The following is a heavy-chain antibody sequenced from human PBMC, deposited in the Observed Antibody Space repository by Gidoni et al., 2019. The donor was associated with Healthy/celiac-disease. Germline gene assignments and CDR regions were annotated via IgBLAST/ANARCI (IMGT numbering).Heavy chain of an antibody. CDR1: GFTFSSYG. V-gene: IGHV3-30*02. J-gene: IGHJ6*02. Sequence: QVQLVESGGGVVQPGGSLRLSCAASGFTFSSYGMHWVRQAPGKGLEWVAFIRYDGSNKYYADSVKGRFTISRDNSKNTLYLQMNSLRAEDTAVYYCAKDLGHKITGTTSYYYGMDVWGQGTTVTVSS. D-gene: IGHD1-7*01. CDR3: AKDLGHKITGTTSYYYGMDV. CDR2: IRYDGSNK.